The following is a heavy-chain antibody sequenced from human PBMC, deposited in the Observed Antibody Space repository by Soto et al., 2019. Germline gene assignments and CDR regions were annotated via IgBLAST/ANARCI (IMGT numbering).Heavy chain of an antibody. J-gene: IGHJ4*02. V-gene: IGHV3-30-3*01. Sequence: SLRLSCAASGFTFSSYAMHWVRQAPGKGLEWVAVISYDGSNKYYADSVKGRFTISRDNSKNTLYLQMNSLRAEDTAVYYCARDYNYYDSSGYSDYWGQGTLVTVSS. CDR2: ISYDGSNK. CDR3: ARDYNYYDSSGYSDY. D-gene: IGHD3-22*01. CDR1: GFTFSSYA.